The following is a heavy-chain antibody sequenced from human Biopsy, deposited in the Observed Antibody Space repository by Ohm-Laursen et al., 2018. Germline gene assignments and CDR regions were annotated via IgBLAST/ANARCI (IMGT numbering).Heavy chain of an antibody. Sequence: ALVKVSCKASGYTFADYYVQWVRQAPGQGLEWMGIINPGGNSTAYTQNFQGRVTMTWDTSTTTVYMELSSLRSEDTAVYYCVLASFDYWGQGTLVTVPS. V-gene: IGHV1-46*01. CDR1: GYTFADYY. CDR3: VLASFDY. CDR2: INPGGNST. J-gene: IGHJ4*02.